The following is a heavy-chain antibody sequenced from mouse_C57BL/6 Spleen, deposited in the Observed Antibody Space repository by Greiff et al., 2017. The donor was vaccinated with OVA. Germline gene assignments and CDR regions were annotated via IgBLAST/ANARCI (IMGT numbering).Heavy chain of an antibody. J-gene: IGHJ2*01. CDR1: GYTFTDYY. V-gene: IGHV1-76*01. D-gene: IGHD1-1*01. CDR3: ARDGAYYYGSSCDY. CDR2: IYPGSGNT. Sequence: QVQLQQSGAELVRPGASVKLSCKASGYTFTDYYINWVKQRPGQGLEWIARIYPGSGNTYYNEKFKGKATLTAEKSSSTAYMQLSSLTSEDSAVYFCARDGAYYYGSSCDYWGQGTTLTVSS.